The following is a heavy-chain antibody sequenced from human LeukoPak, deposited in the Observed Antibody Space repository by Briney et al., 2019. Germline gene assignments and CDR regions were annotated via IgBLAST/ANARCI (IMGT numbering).Heavy chain of an antibody. Sequence: ASVKVSCKASGYTFTSYYMHWVRQAPGQGLEWMGIINPSGGSTSYAQKFQGRVTMTRDTSTSTVYMELSSLRSEDTAVYYCGRDQAGTGGYFDSGGQEPLATVPS. CDR2: INPSGGST. J-gene: IGHJ4*02. CDR1: GYTFTSYY. V-gene: IGHV1-46*01. CDR3: GRDQAGTGGYFDS. D-gene: IGHD6-19*01.